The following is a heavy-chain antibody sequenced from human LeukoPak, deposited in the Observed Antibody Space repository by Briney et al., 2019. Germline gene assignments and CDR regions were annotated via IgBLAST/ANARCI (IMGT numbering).Heavy chain of an antibody. CDR2: IIPIFGTA. J-gene: IGHJ4*02. CDR1: GGTFISYA. Sequence: SVKVSCKASGGTFISYAISWVRQAPGQGLEWMGGIIPIFGTANYAQKFQGRVTITADKSTSTAYMELSSLRSEDTAVYYCARDLYYGSGSYHNFDYWGQGTLVTVSS. CDR3: ARDLYYGSGSYHNFDY. D-gene: IGHD3-10*01. V-gene: IGHV1-69*06.